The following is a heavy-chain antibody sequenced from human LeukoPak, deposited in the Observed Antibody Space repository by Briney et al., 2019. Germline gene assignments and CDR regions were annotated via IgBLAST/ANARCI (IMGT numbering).Heavy chain of an antibody. J-gene: IGHJ4*02. CDR1: GFTFSSYS. Sequence: GGSLRLSCAASGFTFSSYSMNWVRQAPGKGPEWVSYISSSSSTIYYADSVKGRFTFSRENAKNSLYLQMTSLRAGDTAVYYCARAHRSSPGLVDYWGQGTLVTVSS. CDR2: ISSSSSTI. CDR3: ARAHRSSPGLVDY. V-gene: IGHV3-48*01. D-gene: IGHD6-6*01.